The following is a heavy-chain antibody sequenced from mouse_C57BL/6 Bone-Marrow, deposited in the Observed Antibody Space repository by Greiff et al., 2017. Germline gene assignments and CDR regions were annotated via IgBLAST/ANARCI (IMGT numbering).Heavy chain of an antibody. V-gene: IGHV3-3*01. D-gene: IGHD1-1*01. Sequence: VQLKESGPSLVRPSQTLSLTCTVTGFSINSDCYWIWIRQFPGNKLEYIGYTFYSGITYYNPSLESRTYITRDTSKNQFSLKLSSVTTEDTATYYCARPHYYGSENWYFDVWGTGTTVTVSS. CDR2: TFYSGIT. CDR1: GFSINSDCY. CDR3: ARPHYYGSENWYFDV. J-gene: IGHJ1*03.